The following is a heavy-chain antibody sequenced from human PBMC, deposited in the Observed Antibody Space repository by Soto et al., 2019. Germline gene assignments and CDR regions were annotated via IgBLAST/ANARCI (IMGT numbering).Heavy chain of an antibody. Sequence: ASVKVSCKASGYTFTSYAMHWVRQAPGQGLEWMGWISAYNGNTNYAQKLQGRVTMTTDTSTSTAYMELRSLRSDDTAVYYCARDSKQWLAKGFDPWGQGTLVTVSS. CDR2: ISAYNGNT. CDR1: GYTFTSYA. D-gene: IGHD6-19*01. CDR3: ARDSKQWLAKGFDP. J-gene: IGHJ5*02. V-gene: IGHV1-18*01.